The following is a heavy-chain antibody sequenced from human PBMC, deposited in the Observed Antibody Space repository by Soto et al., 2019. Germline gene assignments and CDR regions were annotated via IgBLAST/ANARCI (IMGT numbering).Heavy chain of an antibody. CDR1: GFSFRSYE. D-gene: IGHD3-22*01. CDR3: AKNRGIIMIVES. CDR2: ISDGGDTT. V-gene: IGHV3-23*01. Sequence: GGSLRLSCVASGFSFRSYEMNWVRQAPGKGLEWVSAISDGGDTTYYADSVKGRFTISRDNSKNTLYLQMDSLRAEDTAIYYCAKNRGIIMIVESWGQGTLVTVSS. J-gene: IGHJ4*02.